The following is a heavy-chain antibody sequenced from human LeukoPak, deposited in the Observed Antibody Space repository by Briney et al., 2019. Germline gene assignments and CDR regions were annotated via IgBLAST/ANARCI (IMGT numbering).Heavy chain of an antibody. CDR1: GFTVSSNY. D-gene: IGHD3-10*01. CDR3: ARDQSYYGSGSPMNV. Sequence: PGGSLRLSCAASGFTVSSNYMSWVRQAPGKGLEWVSYISNSGSTIYYADSVKGRFTISRDNAKNSLYLQMNSLRAEDTAVYYCARDQSYYGSGSPMNVWGKGTTVTVSS. V-gene: IGHV3-11*04. J-gene: IGHJ6*04. CDR2: ISNSGSTI.